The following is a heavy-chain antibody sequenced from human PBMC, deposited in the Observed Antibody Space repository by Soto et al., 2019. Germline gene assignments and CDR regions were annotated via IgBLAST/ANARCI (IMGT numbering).Heavy chain of an antibody. D-gene: IGHD6-19*01. J-gene: IGHJ5*02. CDR3: ARSAGWYAIHA. CDR2: VFHTGTT. Sequence: QVQLQESGPGLVKPSGTLSLTCAVSGDSVSSPYYWCWVRQPPGKGLEWIGEVFHTGTTSYNPSLRSRVAISMDKSIKQFSLELSSVTAADTAGYYCARSAGWYAIHAWGPGTLV. V-gene: IGHV4-4*02. CDR1: GDSVSSPYY.